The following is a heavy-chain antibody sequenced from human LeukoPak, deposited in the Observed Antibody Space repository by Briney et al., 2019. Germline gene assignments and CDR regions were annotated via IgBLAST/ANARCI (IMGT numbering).Heavy chain of an antibody. CDR3: ARLSGHPLKLVRPDYYYYGMDV. CDR1: GGSISSSSYY. CDR2: IYYSGST. V-gene: IGHV4-39*01. D-gene: IGHD6-13*01. Sequence: SETLSLSCTVSGGSISSSSYYWGWIRQPPGKGLEWIGSIYYSGSTYYNPSLKSRVTISVDTSKNQFSLKLSSVTAADTAVYYCARLSGHPLKLVRPDYYYYGMDVWGQGTTVTVSS. J-gene: IGHJ6*02.